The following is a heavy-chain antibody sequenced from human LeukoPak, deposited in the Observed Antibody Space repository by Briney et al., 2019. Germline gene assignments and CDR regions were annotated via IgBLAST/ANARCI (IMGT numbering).Heavy chain of an antibody. CDR3: GRWGYFDSGNYFVVDY. D-gene: IGHD3-22*01. Sequence: SETLSLTCIVSGDSIRSYYWNRIRQAPGKALEWIGHIHNNGDIAYNFSLKSRVTISMDTSKNQFSLKSNSVTAADTAVYYCGRWGYFDSGNYFVVDYWGQGTVVTVSS. CDR1: GDSIRSYY. CDR2: IHNNGDI. J-gene: IGHJ4*02. V-gene: IGHV4-59*01.